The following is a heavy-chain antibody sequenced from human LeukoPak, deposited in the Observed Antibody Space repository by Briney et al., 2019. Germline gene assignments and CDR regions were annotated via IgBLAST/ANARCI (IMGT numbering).Heavy chain of an antibody. D-gene: IGHD2-2*01. CDR2: MNPNRGNT. CDR3: ATIGGGYCSSTSCFFFDY. J-gene: IGHJ4*02. V-gene: IGHV1-8*02. Sequence: ASVKVSCKASGYTFTSYDINWVRQATGQGLEWMGWMNPNRGNTGYAQKFQGRVTMTRDTSISTAYMELSRLRSDDTAVYYCATIGGGYCSSTSCFFFDYWGQGTLVTVSS. CDR1: GYTFTSYD.